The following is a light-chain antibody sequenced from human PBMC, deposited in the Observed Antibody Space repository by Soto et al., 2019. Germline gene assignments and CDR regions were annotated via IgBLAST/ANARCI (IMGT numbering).Light chain of an antibody. V-gene: IGLV1-40*01. CDR2: GNI. Sequence: QSLLTQPPSVSRAPGQRVTISFTGSISNIGAGFDVHWYQQLPGTAPKLLIYGNINRPSGVPDRFSGYRSGTSASLAITGLQAEDEADYYCQSYDSSLTGSKVFGSGTKVTVL. CDR1: ISNIGAGFD. J-gene: IGLJ1*01. CDR3: QSYDSSLTGSKV.